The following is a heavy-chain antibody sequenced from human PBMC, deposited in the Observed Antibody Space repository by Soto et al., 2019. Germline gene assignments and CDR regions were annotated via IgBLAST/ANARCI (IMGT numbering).Heavy chain of an antibody. CDR3: AKVQISGTTWFTSDAFDI. D-gene: IGHD1-7*01. V-gene: IGHV3-9*01. Sequence: PGGSLRLSCAASGFTFDDYAMHWVRQAPGKGLEWVSGISWNSGSIGYADSVKGRFTISRDNAKNSLYLQMNSLRAEDTALYYCAKVQISGTTWFTSDAFDIWGQGTMVTVSS. CDR1: GFTFDDYA. CDR2: ISWNSGSI. J-gene: IGHJ3*02.